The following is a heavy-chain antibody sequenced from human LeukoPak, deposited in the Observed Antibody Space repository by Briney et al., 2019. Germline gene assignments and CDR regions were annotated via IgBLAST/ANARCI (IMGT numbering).Heavy chain of an antibody. CDR2: ISGSGGST. CDR1: GFTFSSYA. CDR3: ARELVVGPAEYFHH. V-gene: IGHV3-23*01. Sequence: GGSLRLSCAASGFTFSSYAMSWVRQAPGKGLEWVSAISGSGGSTYYADSVKGRFTISRDNSKNTLYLQMNSLRVEDTAVYYCARELVVGPAEYFHHWGQGTLVTVSS. D-gene: IGHD2-8*02. J-gene: IGHJ1*01.